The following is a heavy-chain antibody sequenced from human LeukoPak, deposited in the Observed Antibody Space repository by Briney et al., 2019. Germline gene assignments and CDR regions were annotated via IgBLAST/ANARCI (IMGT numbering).Heavy chain of an antibody. J-gene: IGHJ4*02. Sequence: PGGSLRLSCAASGFTFSSYAMSWVRQAPGKGLEWVSAVSGSGGSTYYADSVKGRFTISRDNSKNTLYLQMNSLRAEDTAVYYCAGVMYYYDSSVSPFDYWGQGTLVTVSS. CDR3: AGVMYYYDSSVSPFDY. CDR1: GFTFSSYA. D-gene: IGHD3-22*01. V-gene: IGHV3-23*01. CDR2: VSGSGGST.